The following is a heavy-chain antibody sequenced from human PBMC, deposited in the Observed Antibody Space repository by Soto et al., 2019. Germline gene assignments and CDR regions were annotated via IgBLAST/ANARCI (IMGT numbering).Heavy chain of an antibody. V-gene: IGHV4-31*03. J-gene: IGHJ5*02. D-gene: IGHD1-7*01. CDR3: ARGRHGNWNCAGWFDP. CDR2: IYTSGDT. CDR1: RGSISSGGYY. Sequence: QVQLQESGPGLVKPSQTLSLTCTVSRGSISSGGYYWAWIRQHPGKGLEWIGNIYTSGDTYFNPSLKSRLTLSADTCQNQFSLNLISVTAADTAVYYCARGRHGNWNCAGWFDPGGQGTVVTVSS.